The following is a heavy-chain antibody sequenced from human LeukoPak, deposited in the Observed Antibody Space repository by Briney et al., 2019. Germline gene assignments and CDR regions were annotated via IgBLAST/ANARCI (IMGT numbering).Heavy chain of an antibody. V-gene: IGHV4-59*01. Sequence: PSETLSLTCTVSGGSISGYYWSWIRQPPGKGLEWIGYIDYSGSTTYNPSLKSRVTISVDTSMNQFSLRLSSVAAADTAVYYCARGPSRDWYRPFDYWGQGTLATVSS. J-gene: IGHJ4*02. D-gene: IGHD6-19*01. CDR3: ARGPSRDWYRPFDY. CDR2: IDYSGST. CDR1: GGSISGYY.